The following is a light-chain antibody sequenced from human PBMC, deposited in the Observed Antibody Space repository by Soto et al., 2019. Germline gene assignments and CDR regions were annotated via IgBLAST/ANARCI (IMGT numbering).Light chain of an antibody. CDR1: SSDVGGYNY. CDR3: SSYADSNIYV. CDR2: EVN. Sequence: QSALTQPPSASGSPGQSVTISCTGTSSDVGGYNYVSWYQQHPGKAPKVMIYEVNKRPSGVPDRFSGSKSGNTASLTVSGLQAEDEADYHCSSYADSNIYVFGTGTKVTVL. V-gene: IGLV2-8*01. J-gene: IGLJ1*01.